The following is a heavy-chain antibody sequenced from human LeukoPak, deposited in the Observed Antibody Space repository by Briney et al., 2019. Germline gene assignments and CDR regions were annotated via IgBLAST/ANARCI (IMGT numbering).Heavy chain of an antibody. J-gene: IGHJ5*02. Sequence: GGSLRLSCAASGFTVSSNYMSWVRQAPGKGLEWVSVIYSGGSTYYADSVKGRFTISRDNSKNTLYLQMNSLRAEDTAVYYCARVIGYCSGGNCYSDTDWFDPWGQGTLVTVSS. CDR1: GFTVSSNY. CDR2: IYSGGST. D-gene: IGHD2-15*01. V-gene: IGHV3-66*02. CDR3: ARVIGYCSGGNCYSDTDWFDP.